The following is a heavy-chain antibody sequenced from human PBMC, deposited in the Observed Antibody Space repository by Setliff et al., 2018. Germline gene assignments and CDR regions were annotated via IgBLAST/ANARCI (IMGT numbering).Heavy chain of an antibody. J-gene: IGHJ4*02. D-gene: IGHD3-10*01. CDR1: GFTFSDYY. CDR3: ARGVPFDY. Sequence: LSLSCAASGFTFSDYYMRWIRQAPGKGLEWVSYISSSSSTIYYADSVKGRFTISRDNAKNSLYLQMNSLRAEDTAVYYCARGVPFDYWGQGTLVTVSS. CDR2: ISSSSSTI. V-gene: IGHV3-11*04.